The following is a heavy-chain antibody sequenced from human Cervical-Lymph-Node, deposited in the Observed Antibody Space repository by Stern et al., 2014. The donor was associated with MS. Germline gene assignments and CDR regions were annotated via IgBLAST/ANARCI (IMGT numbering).Heavy chain of an antibody. Sequence: QVQLVQSGAGVKKPGASVKVSCKTSGYTFTNYGVSWVRLAPGQGIEWVGWINGYNRDTNYAQKFRGRLTMTKDTPTTPAYMELRSLTSGDTALYYCTRDEASCYDFPFDYWGPGTLVPVS. J-gene: IGHJ4*02. CDR2: INGYNRDT. D-gene: IGHD5-12*01. V-gene: IGHV1-18*04. CDR1: GYTFTNYG. CDR3: TRDEASCYDFPFDY.